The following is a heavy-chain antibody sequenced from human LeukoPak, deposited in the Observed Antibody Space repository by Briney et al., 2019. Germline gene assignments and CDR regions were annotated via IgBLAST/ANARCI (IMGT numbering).Heavy chain of an antibody. D-gene: IGHD4-17*01. CDR2: IYYSGST. CDR3: ARHGTVTHGFDY. Sequence: SETLSLTCTVSGGSISSSSYYWGWIRQPPGKGLEWIGSIYYSGSTYYNPSLKSRVTISVDTSKNQFSLKLSSVTAADTAVYYCARHGTVTHGFDYWGQGTLVTVSS. V-gene: IGHV4-39*01. J-gene: IGHJ4*02. CDR1: GGSISSSSYY.